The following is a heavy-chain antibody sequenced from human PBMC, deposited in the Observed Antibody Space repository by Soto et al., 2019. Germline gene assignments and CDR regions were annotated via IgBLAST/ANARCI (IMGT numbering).Heavy chain of an antibody. CDR3: ARGGYYDSSGSRNYQYYGMSV. Sequence: QVQLVQSGAEVKKPGASVKVSCKASGYTFSSYGINWVRQAPGQGLEWLGWISAYDGYTNYAQILQGRVSMTTDTPTKTAYMELRNIRSDGTGVYYCARGGYYDSSGSRNYQYYGMSVWGQRTSVTVSS. D-gene: IGHD6-19*01. V-gene: IGHV1-18*01. CDR1: GYTFSSYG. J-gene: IGHJ6*02. CDR2: ISAYDGYT.